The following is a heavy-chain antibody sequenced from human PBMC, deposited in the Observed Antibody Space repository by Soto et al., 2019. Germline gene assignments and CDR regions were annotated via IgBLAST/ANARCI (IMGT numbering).Heavy chain of an antibody. CDR3: AREESLGYCSGGSCYYSYYGMDV. CDR1: GDSVSSNSAA. Sequence: SQTLSLTCAISGDSVSSNSAAWNWIRQSPSRGLEWLGRTYYRSKWYNDYAVSVKSRITINPDTSKNQFSLQLNSVTPEDTAVYYCAREESLGYCSGGSCYYSYYGMDVWGQGT. D-gene: IGHD2-15*01. V-gene: IGHV6-1*01. J-gene: IGHJ6*02. CDR2: TYYRSKWYN.